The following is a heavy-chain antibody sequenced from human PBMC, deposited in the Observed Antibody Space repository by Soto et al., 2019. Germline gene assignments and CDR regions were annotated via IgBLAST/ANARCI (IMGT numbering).Heavy chain of an antibody. CDR2: IYVTGAV. V-gene: IGHV4-59*06. D-gene: IGHD2-21*01. Sequence: SETLSLTCTFSGGSLGSYYWSWIRQVPGKGLEWIGHIYVTGAVDYNPSLRDRITISQDTSERQFSLNLRLVTAADTAVYYCARLRIATNNYKWFDPWGQGTLVTVSS. J-gene: IGHJ5*02. CDR3: ARLRIATNNYKWFDP. CDR1: GGSLGSYY.